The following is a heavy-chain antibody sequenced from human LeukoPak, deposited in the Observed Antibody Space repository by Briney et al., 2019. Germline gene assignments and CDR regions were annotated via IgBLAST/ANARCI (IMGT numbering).Heavy chain of an antibody. CDR2: IYSGGST. CDR3: ARDRAKVIATLME. Sequence: GGSLRLSCAASGFTVSNNYMSWVRQAPGKGLEWVSIIYSGGSTYYADSVKGRFTISRDNSKNTLYLQMNSLRAEDTAVYYCARDRAKVIATLMEWGQGTLVTVSS. CDR1: GFTVSNNY. D-gene: IGHD2-21*01. V-gene: IGHV3-66*01. J-gene: IGHJ4*02.